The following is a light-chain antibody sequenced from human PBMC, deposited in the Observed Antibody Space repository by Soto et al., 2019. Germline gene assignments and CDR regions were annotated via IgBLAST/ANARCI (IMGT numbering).Light chain of an antibody. J-gene: IGKJ1*01. CDR2: DAS. CDR1: QSISRW. CDR3: QQYNRYSTWT. V-gene: IGKV1-5*01. Sequence: DIQMTQSPSTLSASVGDRVTIACRASQSISRWLAWYQQKPGKAPKVLIWDASSLQRGVPSRFSGSGSGTEFTLTISSLQPDDFATYYCQQYNRYSTWTFGLGTKVELK.